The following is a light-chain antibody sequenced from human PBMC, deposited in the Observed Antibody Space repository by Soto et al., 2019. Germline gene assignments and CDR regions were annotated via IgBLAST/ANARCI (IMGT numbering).Light chain of an antibody. CDR2: GAS. CDR3: QQYGASPIT. Sequence: ETVLTQSPGTLSLSPGEGATLSCRASQTVAFNFLAWYQQKPGQPPRLLIEGASNRAAGVPDSFSGSGSGTDFTLTISRLEAEESAMYYCQQYGASPITFGPGTRVDIQ. J-gene: IGKJ3*01. CDR1: QTVAFNF. V-gene: IGKV3-20*01.